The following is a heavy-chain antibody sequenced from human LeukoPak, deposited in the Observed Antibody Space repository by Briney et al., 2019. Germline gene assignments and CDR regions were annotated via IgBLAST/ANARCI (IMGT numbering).Heavy chain of an antibody. CDR1: GFTFSNAW. CDR3: RGYRSGGSCENLDY. V-gene: IGHV3-15*01. J-gene: IGHJ4*02. D-gene: IGHD2-15*01. Sequence: GGSLRLSCAASGFTFSNAWMSWVRQAPGKGLEWVGRIKSKTDGGTTDYAAPVKGRFTISRDDSKNTLYLQMNSLKTEDTAVYYCRGYRSGGSCENLDYWGQGTLVTVSS. CDR2: IKSKTDGGTT.